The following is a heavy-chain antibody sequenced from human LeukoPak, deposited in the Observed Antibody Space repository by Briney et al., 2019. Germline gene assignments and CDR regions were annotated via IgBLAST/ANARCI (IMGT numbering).Heavy chain of an antibody. J-gene: IGHJ6*03. CDR2: IYYSGST. V-gene: IGHV4-39*07. CDR1: GGSISSSSYY. D-gene: IGHD2-8*01. Sequence: PSETLSLTCTVSGGSISSSSYYWGWIRQPPGKGLEWIGSIYYSGSTYYNPSLKSRVTISVDTSKNQFSLKLSSVTAADTAVYYCARSARGGVMVYAMRYYYMDVWGKGTTVTVSS. CDR3: ARSARGGVMVYAMRYYYMDV.